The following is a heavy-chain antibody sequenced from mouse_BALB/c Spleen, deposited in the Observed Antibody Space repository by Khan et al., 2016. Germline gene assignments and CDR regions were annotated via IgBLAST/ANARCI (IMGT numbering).Heavy chain of an antibody. CDR3: ARYDYDRGYFDY. J-gene: IGHJ2*01. CDR2: ISYSGST. V-gene: IGHV3-2*02. CDR1: GYSITSDYA. D-gene: IGHD2-4*01. Sequence: VQLKQSGPGLVKPSQSLSLTCTVTGYSITSDYAWNWIRKFPGNKLEWMGYISYSGSTSYNPYLKSRISITRDTSKNQFFLQLNSVATEDTATYYCARYDYDRGYFDYWGQGTTLTVSS.